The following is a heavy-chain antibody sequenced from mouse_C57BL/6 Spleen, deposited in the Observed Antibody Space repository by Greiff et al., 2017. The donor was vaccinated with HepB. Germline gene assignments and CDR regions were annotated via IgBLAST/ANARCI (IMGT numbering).Heavy chain of an antibody. D-gene: IGHD3-2*02. CDR3: ARDRAQAN. J-gene: IGHJ4*01. CDR1: GFTFSSYA. Sequence: DVMLVESGGGLVKPGGSLKLSCAASGFTFSSYAMSWVRQTPEKRLEWVATISDGGSYTYYPDNVKGRFTISRDNAKNNLYLQMSHLKSEDTAMYYCARDRAQANWGQGTSVTVSS. V-gene: IGHV5-4*01. CDR2: ISDGGSYT.